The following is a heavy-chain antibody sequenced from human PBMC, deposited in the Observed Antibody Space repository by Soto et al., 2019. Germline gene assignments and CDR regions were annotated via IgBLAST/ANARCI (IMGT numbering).Heavy chain of an antibody. CDR3: ARDRIAARRGWDY. CDR2: IWYDGSNK. V-gene: IGHV3-33*01. D-gene: IGHD6-6*01. CDR1: GFTFSSYG. J-gene: IGHJ4*02. Sequence: GGSLRLSCAASGFTFSSYGMHWVRQAPGKGLEWVAVIWYDGSNKYYADSVKGRFTISRDNSKNTLYLQMNSLRAEDTAVYYCARDRIAARRGWDYWGQGTLVTVSS.